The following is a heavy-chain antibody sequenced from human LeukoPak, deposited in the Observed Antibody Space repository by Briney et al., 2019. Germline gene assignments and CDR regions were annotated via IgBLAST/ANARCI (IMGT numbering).Heavy chain of an antibody. V-gene: IGHV3-21*01. J-gene: IGHJ6*03. CDR3: ARGFSSGIAARSYYYYYMDV. D-gene: IGHD6-6*01. CDR1: AFTFSTYS. Sequence: GGSLRLSCAASAFTFSTYSMNWVRQAPGKGLEWVSSISSSSLYIYYADSVKGRFTISRDNAKNSLYLQMNSLRAEDTAVYYCARGFSSGIAARSYYYYYMDVWGKGTTVTVSS. CDR2: ISSSSLYI.